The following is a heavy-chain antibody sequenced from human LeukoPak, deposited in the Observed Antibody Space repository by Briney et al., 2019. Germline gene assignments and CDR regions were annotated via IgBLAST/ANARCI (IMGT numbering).Heavy chain of an antibody. Sequence: PSETLSLTCTVSGGSISSYYWSWIRQPPGKGLEWIGSIYYSGSTYYNPSLKSRVTISVDTSKNQFSLKLSSVTAADTAVYYCARSDYYYGSGSYYFDYWGQGTLVTVSS. V-gene: IGHV4-59*08. J-gene: IGHJ4*02. D-gene: IGHD3-10*01. CDR1: GGSISSYY. CDR2: IYYSGST. CDR3: ARSDYYYGSGSYYFDY.